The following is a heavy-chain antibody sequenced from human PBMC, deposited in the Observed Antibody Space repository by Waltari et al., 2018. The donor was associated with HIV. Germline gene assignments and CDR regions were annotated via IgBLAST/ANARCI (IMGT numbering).Heavy chain of an antibody. CDR3: TRLDTAMVTYYYGMDV. Sequence: EVQLVESGGGLVQPGGSLKLSCAASGFTFSGSAMHWVRQASGQGLEWVGRIRSKANRYATAYAASVKGRFTISRDDSKNTAYLQMNSLKTEDTAVYYCTRLDTAMVTYYYGMDVWGQGTTVTVSS. D-gene: IGHD5-18*01. J-gene: IGHJ6*02. V-gene: IGHV3-73*02. CDR2: IRSKANRYAT. CDR1: GFTFSGSA.